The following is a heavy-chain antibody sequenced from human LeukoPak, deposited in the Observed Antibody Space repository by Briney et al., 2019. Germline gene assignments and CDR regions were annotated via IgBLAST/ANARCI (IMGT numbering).Heavy chain of an antibody. CDR2: IAGKTDGGAT. V-gene: IGHV3-15*07. CDR3: TTGIRGD. CDR1: GLTVTNAW. Sequence: KSGGSLRLSCSASGLTVTNAWMNWVRQAPGEGLDWVGRIAGKTDGGATDYAAPVKGRFAISRDDSKNTLNLQMNSLKTEDTAVYYCTTGIRGDWGQGTLVTVSS. J-gene: IGHJ4*02. D-gene: IGHD3-10*01.